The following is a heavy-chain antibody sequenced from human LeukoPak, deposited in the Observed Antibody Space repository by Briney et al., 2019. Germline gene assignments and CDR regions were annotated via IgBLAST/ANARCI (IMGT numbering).Heavy chain of an antibody. J-gene: IGHJ5*02. V-gene: IGHV5-51*01. CDR2: IYPDDSDT. Sequence: GESLKISCKGSEYQFAKYWIGWVRQMPGKGLEWMGVIYPDDSDTRYSPSFQGQVTISADKSISTAYLQWSSLKALDTAMYYCARSYSASWSGFDPWGQGTLVTVSS. D-gene: IGHD2-2*01. CDR1: EYQFAKYW. CDR3: ARSYSASWSGFDP.